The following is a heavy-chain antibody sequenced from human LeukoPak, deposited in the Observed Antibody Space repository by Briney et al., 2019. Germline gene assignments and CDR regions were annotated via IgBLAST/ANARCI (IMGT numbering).Heavy chain of an antibody. V-gene: IGHV1-24*01. Sequence: ASVKVSCKVSGYTLTELSMHWVRQAPGKGLEWMGGFDPEDGETNYAHKVQGRVTMTEDTSTDTAYMELSSLRSEDTAVYYCETWGYDILTGINWYDPWGQGTLVTVSS. J-gene: IGHJ5*02. CDR3: ETWGYDILTGINWYDP. D-gene: IGHD3-9*01. CDR1: GYTLTELS. CDR2: FDPEDGET.